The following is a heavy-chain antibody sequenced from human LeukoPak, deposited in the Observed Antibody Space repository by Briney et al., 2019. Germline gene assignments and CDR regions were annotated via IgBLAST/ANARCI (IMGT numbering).Heavy chain of an antibody. J-gene: IGHJ5*02. CDR1: GYSISSGYY. V-gene: IGHV4-38-2*02. D-gene: IGHD3-22*01. CDR3: ARVEEVITP. CDR2: IYHSGST. Sequence: PSETLSLTCTVSGYSISSGYYWGWIRQPPGKGLEWIGSIYHSGSTYYNPSLKSRVTISVDTSKNQFSLKLSSVTTADTAVYYCARVEEVITPWGQGTLVTVSS.